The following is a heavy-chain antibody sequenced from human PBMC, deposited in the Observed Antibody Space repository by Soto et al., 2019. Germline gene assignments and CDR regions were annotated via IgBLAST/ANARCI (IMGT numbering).Heavy chain of an antibody. D-gene: IGHD5-18*01. CDR1: GGSISSYY. Sequence: SETLSLTCTVSGGSISSYYWSWIRQPPGKGLEWIGYIYYSGSTNYNPSLKSRVTISVDTSKNQFSLKLSSVTAADTAVYYCARARGYSYGYYYYGMDVWGQGTTVTVSS. J-gene: IGHJ6*02. V-gene: IGHV4-59*01. CDR2: IYYSGST. CDR3: ARARGYSYGYYYYGMDV.